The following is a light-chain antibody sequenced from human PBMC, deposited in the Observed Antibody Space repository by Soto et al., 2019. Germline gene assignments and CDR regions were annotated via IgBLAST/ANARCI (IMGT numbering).Light chain of an antibody. CDR3: QQRSNWPT. CDR1: QSVSSSY. V-gene: IGKV3D-20*02. CDR2: GAS. J-gene: IGKJ4*01. Sequence: MVLPQSPGTLSLSPGERATLSCRASQSVSSSYLAWYQQKPGQAPRLLIYGASSRATGIPDRFSGSGSGTDFTLTISSLEPEDFAVYYCQQRSNWPTFGGGTKVDI.